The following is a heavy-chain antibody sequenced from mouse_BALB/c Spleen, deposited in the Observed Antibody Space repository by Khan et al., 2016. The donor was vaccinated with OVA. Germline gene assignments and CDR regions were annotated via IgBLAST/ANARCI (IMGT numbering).Heavy chain of an antibody. J-gene: IGHJ2*01. CDR3: ARERIDY. V-gene: IGHV1-7*01. Sequence: QVQLQQSGAELAKPGASVKMSCTASGYTFTSYWMHWIKQRPGQGLEWIGYINPTSGYTDYNQKFKEKDTLPSDKSSSTAYMQLSSLTSDDSAVYYCARERIDYWGQGTALTVSS. CDR2: INPTSGYT. CDR1: GYTFTSYW.